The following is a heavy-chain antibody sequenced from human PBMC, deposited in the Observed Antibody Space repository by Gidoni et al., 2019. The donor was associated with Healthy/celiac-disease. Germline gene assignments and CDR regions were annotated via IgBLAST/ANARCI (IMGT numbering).Heavy chain of an antibody. J-gene: IGHJ3*02. D-gene: IGHD3-16*02. CDR1: GGTFSSYA. CDR2: IIPILGIA. V-gene: IGHV1-69*09. CDR3: ARDTFSDYVWGSYRYAGPFDI. Sequence: QVQLVQSGAEVKKPGSSVKVSCKASGGTFSSYAISWVRQAPGQGLEWMGRIIPILGIANYEQKFQGRVTITADKSTSTAYMELSSLRSEDTAVYYCARDTFSDYVWGSYRYAGPFDIWGQGTMVTVSS.